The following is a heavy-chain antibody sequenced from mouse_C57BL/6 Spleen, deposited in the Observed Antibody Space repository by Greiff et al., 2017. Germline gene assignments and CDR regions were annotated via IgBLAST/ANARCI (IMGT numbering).Heavy chain of an antibody. CDR2: IDPSDSYT. Sequence: QVQLQQPGAELVRPGTSVKLSCKASGYTFTSYWMHWVKQRPGQGLEWIGVIDPSDSYTNYNQKFKGKATLTVDTSSSTAYMQLSSLTSEGSAVYYCARRGTTVVFDYWGQGTTLTVSS. J-gene: IGHJ2*01. CDR1: GYTFTSYW. D-gene: IGHD1-1*01. CDR3: ARRGTTVVFDY. V-gene: IGHV1-59*01.